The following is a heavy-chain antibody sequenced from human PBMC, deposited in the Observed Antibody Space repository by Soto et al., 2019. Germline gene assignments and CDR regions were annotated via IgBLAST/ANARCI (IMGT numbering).Heavy chain of an antibody. CDR3: AKDCQYSGSYYDY. V-gene: IGHV3-23*01. J-gene: IGHJ4*02. CDR1: GFTFSSYA. CDR2: ISGSGGST. Sequence: GGSLRLSCAASGFTFSSYAMSWVRQAPGKGLEWVSAISGSGGSTYYADSVKGRFTISRDNTKNPLYLQMNSLRAEDKAVYYCAKDCQYSGSYYDYWGQGTLVTVSS. D-gene: IGHD1-26*01.